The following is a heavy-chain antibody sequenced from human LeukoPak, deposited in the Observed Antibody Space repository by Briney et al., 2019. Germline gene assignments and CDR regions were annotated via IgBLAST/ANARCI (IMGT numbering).Heavy chain of an antibody. Sequence: PGGSLRLSCAASGFTFSSYSMNWVRQAPGKGLEWVSSISSSSSYIYYADSVKGRFTISRDNSKNTLYLQMNSLRAEDTAVYYCAREAYYYDSSRSHDAFDIWGQGTMVTVSS. J-gene: IGHJ3*02. CDR3: AREAYYYDSSRSHDAFDI. CDR2: ISSSSSYI. V-gene: IGHV3-21*01. CDR1: GFTFSSYS. D-gene: IGHD3-22*01.